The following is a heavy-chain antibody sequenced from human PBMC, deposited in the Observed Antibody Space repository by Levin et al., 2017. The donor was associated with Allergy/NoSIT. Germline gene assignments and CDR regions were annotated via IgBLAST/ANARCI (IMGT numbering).Heavy chain of an antibody. CDR3: ARIPHLGHKYGDYYGMDV. J-gene: IGHJ6*02. D-gene: IGHD4/OR15-4a*01. V-gene: IGHV2-70*11. Sequence: SGPTLVKPTQTVTLTCTFSGFSLTTSGMCVSWIRQPPGKALEWLARIDWDDDKYYSTSLKTRLTISKDTSKNQVVLTMTNMDPVDTATYYCARIPHLGHKYGDYYGMDVWGQGTTVTVSS. CDR1: GFSLTTSGMC. CDR2: IDWDDDK.